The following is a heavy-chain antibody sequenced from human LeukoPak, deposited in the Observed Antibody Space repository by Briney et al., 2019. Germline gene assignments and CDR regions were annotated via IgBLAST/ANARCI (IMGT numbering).Heavy chain of an antibody. V-gene: IGHV5-51*01. D-gene: IGHD6-19*01. J-gene: IGHJ4*02. CDR3: ASRSSGWNYYFDY. CDR1: GYSFTSYW. CDR2: IYPGDSDT. Sequence: GKSLKISCKGSGYSFTSYWIGWVRQMPGKGLEWMGIIYPGDSDTRYSPSFQGQVTISADKSISTAYLQWSSLKASDTAMYYCASRSSGWNYYFDYWGQGALVTVSS.